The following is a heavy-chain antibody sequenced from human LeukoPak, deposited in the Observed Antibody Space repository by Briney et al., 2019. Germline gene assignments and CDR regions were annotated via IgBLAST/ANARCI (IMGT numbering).Heavy chain of an antibody. J-gene: IGHJ4*02. Sequence: GGSLRLSCAASRFTFSDYWMHWVRQAPGKGLVWVSRINRDGGGATYADSVKGRFTISRDNAMNTLYLQMNSLRAEDTAVYYCARGRDLGDYWGQGTLVTVSS. D-gene: IGHD3/OR15-3a*01. CDR3: ARGRDLGDY. V-gene: IGHV3-74*01. CDR1: RFTFSDYW. CDR2: INRDGGGA.